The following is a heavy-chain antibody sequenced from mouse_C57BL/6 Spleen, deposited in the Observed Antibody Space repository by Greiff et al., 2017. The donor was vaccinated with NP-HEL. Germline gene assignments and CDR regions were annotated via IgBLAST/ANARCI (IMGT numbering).Heavy chain of an antibody. CDR1: GYTFTSYW. V-gene: IGHV1-52*01. D-gene: IGHD2-4*01. Sequence: VQLQQSGAELVRPGSSVKLSCKASGYTFTSYWMHWVKQRPIQGLEWIGNIDPSDSETHYNQKFKDKATLTVDKSSSTAYMQLSSLTSEDSAVYYCAFYYDYDGFAYWGQGTLVTVSA. J-gene: IGHJ3*01. CDR2: IDPSDSET. CDR3: AFYYDYDGFAY.